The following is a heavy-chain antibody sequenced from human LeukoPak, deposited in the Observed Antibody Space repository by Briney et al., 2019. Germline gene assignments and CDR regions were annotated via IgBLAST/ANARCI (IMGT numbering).Heavy chain of an antibody. J-gene: IGHJ6*03. CDR2: ISAYNGNT. V-gene: IGHV1-18*01. D-gene: IGHD3-3*01. Sequence: GASVKVSCKASGYTFTSYGISWVRQAPGQGLEWMGWISAYNGNTNYARKLQGRVTMTTDTSTSTAYMELRSLRSDDTAVYYCARVWLGTKYYDFWSGYEYYMDVWGKGTTVTVSS. CDR1: GYTFTSYG. CDR3: ARVWLGTKYYDFWSGYEYYMDV.